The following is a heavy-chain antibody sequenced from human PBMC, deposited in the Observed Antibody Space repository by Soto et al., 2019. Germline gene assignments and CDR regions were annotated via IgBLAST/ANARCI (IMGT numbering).Heavy chain of an antibody. V-gene: IGHV3-23*01. CDR1: GVNFSSYA. J-gene: IGHJ6*03. D-gene: IGHD3-9*01. Sequence: PGGSLRLSCTSSGVNFSSYAMSWVRKAPGKGLEWVSAISGSGGSTYYADSVKGRFTISRDNSKNTLYLQMNSLRAEDTAVYYCAKDRPYYDILTGYYKGDYYYYYYMDVWGKGTTVTVSS. CDR2: ISGSGGST. CDR3: AKDRPYYDILTGYYKGDYYYYYYMDV.